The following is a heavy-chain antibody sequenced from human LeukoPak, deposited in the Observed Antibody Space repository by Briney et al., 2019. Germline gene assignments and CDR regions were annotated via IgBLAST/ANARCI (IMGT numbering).Heavy chain of an antibody. D-gene: IGHD2-15*01. CDR2: ISYDGSNK. Sequence: GGSLRLSCAASGFTFSSYAMHWVRQAPGKGLEWVAVISYDGSNKYYADSVKGRFTISRDNSKNTLYLQMNSLRAEDTAVYYCARSYCSGGSCYYAPPISLVDYWGQGTLVTVSS. CDR3: ARSYCSGGSCYYAPPISLVDY. CDR1: GFTFSSYA. J-gene: IGHJ4*02. V-gene: IGHV3-30-3*01.